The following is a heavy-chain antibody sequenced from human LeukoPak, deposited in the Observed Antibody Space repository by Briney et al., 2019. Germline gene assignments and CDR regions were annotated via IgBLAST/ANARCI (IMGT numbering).Heavy chain of an antibody. D-gene: IGHD5-24*01. J-gene: IGHJ4*02. CDR2: IWYDGSKK. CDR1: GFTFSSCG. V-gene: IGHV3-33*01. CDR3: ARSVLSPVLQDFDY. Sequence: GGSLRLSCAASGFTFSSCGMHWVRQAPGKGLEWVAVIWYDGSKKYHADSVKGRFTISRDSSKNMLYLQMNSLRAEDTAVYYCARSVLSPVLQDFDYWGRGTLVTVSS.